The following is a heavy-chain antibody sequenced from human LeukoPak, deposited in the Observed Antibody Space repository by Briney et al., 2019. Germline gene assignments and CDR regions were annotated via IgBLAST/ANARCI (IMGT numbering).Heavy chain of an antibody. CDR1: GFTFSDYY. CDR2: IYSGGRT. V-gene: IGHV3-66*01. CDR3: ARGRNI. J-gene: IGHJ3*02. Sequence: GGSLRLSCAASGFTFSDYYMSWVRQAPGKGLEWVSVIYSGGRTYYADSVRGRFTISRDNSKNTLYLQMNSLRVEDTAVYYCARGRNIWGQGTMVTVSS.